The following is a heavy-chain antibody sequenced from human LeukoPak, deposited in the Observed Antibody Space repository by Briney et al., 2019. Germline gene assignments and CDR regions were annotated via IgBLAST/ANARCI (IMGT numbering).Heavy chain of an antibody. CDR3: ARERTDYGSGSYYTDY. D-gene: IGHD3-10*01. CDR1: GGSTSSYY. CDR2: IYYSGST. V-gene: IGHV4-59*01. J-gene: IGHJ4*02. Sequence: SETLSLTCTVSGGSTSSYYWSWIRQPPGKGLEWIGYIYYSGSTNYNPSLKSRVTISVDTSKNQFSLKLSSVTAADTAVYYCARERTDYGSGSYYTDYWGQGTLVTVSS.